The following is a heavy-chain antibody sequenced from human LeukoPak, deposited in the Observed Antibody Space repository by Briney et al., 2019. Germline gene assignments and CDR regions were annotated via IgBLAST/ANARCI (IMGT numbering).Heavy chain of an antibody. CDR3: ARGGHDILTGYYFPLDY. Sequence: SVKVSCXASGGTFSSYAISWVRQAHGQGLEWMGGIIPIFGTANYAQKFQGRVTITTDESTSTAYMELSSLRSEDTAVYYCARGGHDILTGYYFPLDYWGQGTLVTVSS. V-gene: IGHV1-69*05. CDR2: IIPIFGTA. CDR1: GGTFSSYA. J-gene: IGHJ4*02. D-gene: IGHD3-9*01.